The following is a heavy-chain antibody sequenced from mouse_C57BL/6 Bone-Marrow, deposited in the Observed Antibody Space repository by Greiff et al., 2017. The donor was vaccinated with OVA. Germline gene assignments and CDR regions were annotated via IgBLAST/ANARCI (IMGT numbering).Heavy chain of an antibody. CDR3: ARPYKDFAMDY. CDR1: GFTFSSYG. J-gene: IGHJ4*01. D-gene: IGHD1-3*01. Sequence: EVKLLESGGDLVKPGGSLKLSCAASGFTFSSYGMSWVRQTPDKRLEWVATISSGGSYTYYPDSVKGRFTISRDNAKNTLYLQMSSLKSEDTAMYYCARPYKDFAMDYWGQGTSVTVSS. V-gene: IGHV5-6*01. CDR2: ISSGGSYT.